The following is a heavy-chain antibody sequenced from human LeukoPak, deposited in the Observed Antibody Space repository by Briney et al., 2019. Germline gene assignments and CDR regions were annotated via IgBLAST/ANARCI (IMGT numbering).Heavy chain of an antibody. CDR3: AKVGITMVRGVIIGGWFDP. Sequence: GTSLRLSCAASGFTFISYAIHWVRQAPGKGLEWVAVIRYDGSNKYYADSVKGRFTISRDNSKNTLYLQMNSLRAEDTAVYYCAKVGITMVRGVIIGGWFDPWGQGTLVTVSS. V-gene: IGHV3-30*04. J-gene: IGHJ5*02. D-gene: IGHD3-10*01. CDR2: IRYDGSNK. CDR1: GFTFISYA.